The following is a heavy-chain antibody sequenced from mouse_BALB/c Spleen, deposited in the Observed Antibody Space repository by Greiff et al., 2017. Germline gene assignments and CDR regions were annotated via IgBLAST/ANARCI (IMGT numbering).Heavy chain of an antibody. CDR1: GYTFTSYW. Sequence: QVQLQQPGAELVKPGASVKLSCKASGYTFTSYWMHWVKQRPGQGLEWIGEINPSNGRTNYNEKFKSKATLTVDKSSSTAYMQLSSLTSEDTAVYYCNAYGNYGAMDYWGQGTSVTVSS. V-gene: IGHV1S81*02. CDR2: INPSNGRT. CDR3: NAYGNYGAMDY. J-gene: IGHJ4*01. D-gene: IGHD2-10*02.